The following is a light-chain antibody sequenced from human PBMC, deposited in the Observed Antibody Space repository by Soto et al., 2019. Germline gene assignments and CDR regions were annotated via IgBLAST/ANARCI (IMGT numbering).Light chain of an antibody. V-gene: IGLV1-40*01. CDR1: SSNIWAGYD. J-gene: IGLJ2*01. CDR2: GNS. Sequence: QSVLTQPPSVSGAPGQRGTISCTGSSSNIWAGYDVHWYQQLPGTAPKLLIYGNSNRPSGVPDRFSGSKSGTSASLAINGLQAEDEADYYCQSYDSSLSGSVFGGGTKVTVL. CDR3: QSYDSSLSGSV.